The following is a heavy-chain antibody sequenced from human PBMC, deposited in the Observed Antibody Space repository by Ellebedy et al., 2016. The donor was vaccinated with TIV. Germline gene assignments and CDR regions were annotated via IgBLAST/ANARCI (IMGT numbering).Heavy chain of an antibody. V-gene: IGHV4-39*01. CDR1: GGSVSRSNYY. CDR3: ARLWFGDLFSPEGDV. D-gene: IGHD3-10*01. CDR2: IYHTGTT. J-gene: IGHJ6*02. Sequence: SETLSLXXTVSGGSVSRSNYYWAWIRQRPGKGPEWIGNIYHTGTTFYNPSLKSRVTIFVDMSKNQFFLNLSSVTAADTALYFCARLWFGDLFSPEGDVWGQGTTVSVSS.